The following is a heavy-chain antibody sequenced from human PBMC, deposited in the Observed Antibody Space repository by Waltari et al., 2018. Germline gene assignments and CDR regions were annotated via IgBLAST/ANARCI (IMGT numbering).Heavy chain of an antibody. V-gene: IGHV4-39*01. J-gene: IGHJ4*02. CDR1: GGSSSSNSYY. D-gene: IGHD6-19*01. CDR2: IYYSGRT. Sequence: QLQLQESGPGLVKPSETLSLTCTVSGGSSSSNSYYWGWIRQPPGKGLECIGSIYYSGRTYYIPSLTIPVTLSVDTSKHQFSLMLNSVTAADTAVYYCARRSGSGSSPNSIFAYWGQGTLVTVSS. CDR3: ARRSGSGSSPNSIFAY.